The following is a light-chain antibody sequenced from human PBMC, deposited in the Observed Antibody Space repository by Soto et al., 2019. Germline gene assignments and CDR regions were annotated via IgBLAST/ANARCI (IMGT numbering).Light chain of an antibody. CDR1: QSVSSY. CDR2: DAF. V-gene: IGKV3-11*01. J-gene: IGKJ4*01. Sequence: DIVLTQSPATLSLSPGERATPSCRASQSVSSYLAWYQQKPGQAPRLLIYDAFNRATGIPARFSGSVSATDFTLTISSLGPEDFAVYYWQQRSNWPLTFGGGTKVEIK. CDR3: QQRSNWPLT.